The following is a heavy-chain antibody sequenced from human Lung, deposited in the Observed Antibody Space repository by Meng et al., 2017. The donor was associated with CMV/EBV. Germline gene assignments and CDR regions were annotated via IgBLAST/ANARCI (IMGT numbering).Heavy chain of an antibody. CDR1: GYTFTSYG. V-gene: IGHV1-18*01. D-gene: IGHD4/OR15-4a*01. Sequence: ASVKVSXKASGYTFTSYGISWVRQAPGQGLEGMGWNSAYNGNTNYAQKFQGRVTMTTDASTSTAYMELRSLRSDDTAMYFCARADYLLVHYYYYGMDVWGQGXTVTVSS. CDR3: ARADYLLVHYYYYGMDV. CDR2: NSAYNGNT. J-gene: IGHJ6*02.